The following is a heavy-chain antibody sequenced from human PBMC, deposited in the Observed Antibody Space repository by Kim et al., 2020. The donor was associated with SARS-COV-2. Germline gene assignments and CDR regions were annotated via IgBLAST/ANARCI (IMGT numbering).Heavy chain of an antibody. J-gene: IGHJ5*02. Sequence: GGSLRLSCAASGFTFSSYGMHWVRQAPGKGLEWVAVISYDGSNKYYADSVKGRFTISRDNSKNTLYLQMNSLRAEDTAVYYCAKDPSTGSSSWPAGWFDPWGQGTLVTVSS. V-gene: IGHV3-30*18. CDR1: GFTFSSYG. CDR2: ISYDGSNK. CDR3: AKDPSTGSSSWPAGWFDP. D-gene: IGHD6-13*01.